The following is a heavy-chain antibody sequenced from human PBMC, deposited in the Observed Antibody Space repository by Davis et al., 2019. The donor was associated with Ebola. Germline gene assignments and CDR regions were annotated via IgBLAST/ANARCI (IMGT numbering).Heavy chain of an antibody. CDR1: GCTFSTYA. J-gene: IGHJ4*02. Sequence: SVKVSCKASGCTFSTYAIDWVRQPPGQELEWMGSIISMLGIPNYAQRFQGRVTLTADKSTSTANMELSSLRSEDTTMDYCERDLGTAMATEWGQGTLVTVSS. CDR2: IISMLGIP. D-gene: IGHD5-18*01. V-gene: IGHV1-69*04. CDR3: ERDLGTAMATE.